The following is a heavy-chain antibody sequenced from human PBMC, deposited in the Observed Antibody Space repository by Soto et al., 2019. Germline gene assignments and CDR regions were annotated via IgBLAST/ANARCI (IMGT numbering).Heavy chain of an antibody. CDR2: TYYRSKWYN. J-gene: IGHJ6*02. V-gene: IGHV6-1*01. CDR1: GDSVSSNSAA. Sequence: SQTLSLTCAISGDSVSSNSAAWNWIRQSPSRGLEWLGRTYYRSKWYNDYAVSVKSRITINPDTSKNQFSLQLNSVTPEDTAVYYCAREPGIAVAGTEDYHYYYGMDVWGQGTTVTVSS. CDR3: AREPGIAVAGTEDYHYYYGMDV. D-gene: IGHD6-19*01.